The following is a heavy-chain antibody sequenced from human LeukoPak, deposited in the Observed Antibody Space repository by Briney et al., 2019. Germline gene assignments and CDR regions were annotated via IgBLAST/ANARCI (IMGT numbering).Heavy chain of an antibody. CDR1: GGTCSSST. CDR3: ANGQMGGSPLGALDI. D-gene: IGHD1-26*01. CDR2: IIPILGIA. V-gene: IGHV1-69*02. J-gene: IGHJ3*02. Sequence: SVKVSCKPSGGTCSSSTISCVRQAPGQGLEWMGRIIPILGIANYAQKFQGRVTITADKSTSTAYMELSSLRSEDTAVYYCANGQMGGSPLGALDIWGQGTMVTVSS.